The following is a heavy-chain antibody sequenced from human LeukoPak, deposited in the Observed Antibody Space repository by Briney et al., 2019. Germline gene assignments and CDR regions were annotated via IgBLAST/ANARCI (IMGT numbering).Heavy chain of an antibody. D-gene: IGHD3-10*01. Sequence: ASVKVSCKTSGYTFTSYYMHWVRQAPGQGLEWMGIINPSGGSTSYAQKFQGRVTMTRDMSTSTVYMELSSLRSEDTAVYYCARVRDYYGSGSYLDYWGQGTLVTVSS. V-gene: IGHV1-46*01. CDR1: GYTFTSYY. CDR2: INPSGGST. CDR3: ARVRDYYGSGSYLDY. J-gene: IGHJ4*02.